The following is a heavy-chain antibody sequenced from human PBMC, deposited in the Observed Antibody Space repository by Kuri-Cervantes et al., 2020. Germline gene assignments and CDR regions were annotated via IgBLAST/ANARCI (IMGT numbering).Heavy chain of an antibody. Sequence: SETLSLTCAVSGGSISSGGYSWSWIRQPPGKGLEWIGYIYHSGSTYYNPSLKSRVTISVDTSKNQFSLKLSSVTAADTAVYYCARKEVKDSSLFRRVLPYYYYYYGMDVWGQGTTVTVSS. V-gene: IGHV4-30-2*01. CDR3: ARKEVKDSSLFRRVLPYYYYYYGMDV. CDR1: GGSISSGGYS. D-gene: IGHD6-13*01. CDR2: IYHSGST. J-gene: IGHJ6*02.